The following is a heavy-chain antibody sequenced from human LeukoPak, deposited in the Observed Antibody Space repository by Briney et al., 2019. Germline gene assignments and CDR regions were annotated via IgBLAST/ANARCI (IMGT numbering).Heavy chain of an antibody. D-gene: IGHD3-10*01. CDR3: ARGPGYYGSGSYPSVY. CDR1: GGSISSGSYY. Sequence: SETLSLTCAVSGGSISSGSYYWTWIRQPAGKGLEWIGRIYTSGSTNYNPSLKSRVTISLDTSRNQFSLRLSSVTAADTAVYYCARGPGYYGSGSYPSVYWGQGTLVTVSS. J-gene: IGHJ4*02. CDR2: IYTSGST. V-gene: IGHV4-61*02.